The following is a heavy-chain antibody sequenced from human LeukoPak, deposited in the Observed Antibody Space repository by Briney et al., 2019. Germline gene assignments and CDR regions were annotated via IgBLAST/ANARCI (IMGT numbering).Heavy chain of an antibody. Sequence: PGGSLRHSRAASGFTFSSYTMSWVRQAPGKGLEWVSAISGIGGSTKDAESVKGRFTIARDNSKNTRYLQMNSLRAEDTAVYYCANGRPCSGGSGYKYFQHWGQGTLVTVSS. J-gene: IGHJ1*01. CDR3: ANGRPCSGGSGYKYFQH. CDR1: GFTFSSYT. D-gene: IGHD2-15*01. V-gene: IGHV3-23*01. CDR2: ISGIGGST.